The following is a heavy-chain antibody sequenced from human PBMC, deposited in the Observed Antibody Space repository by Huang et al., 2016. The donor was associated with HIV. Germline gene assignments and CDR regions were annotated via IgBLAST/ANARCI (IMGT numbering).Heavy chain of an antibody. CDR1: GGSISSSSYY. D-gene: IGHD6-19*01. V-gene: IGHV4-39*01. CDR2: IYDSGNT. J-gene: IGHJ6*02. Sequence: LQLQESGPGLVKSSETLSLICTVSGGSISSSSYYWGWIRQPPGKGPEWLGSIYDSGNTYYNPPLKSRVTISVDTAKNQFSLKVNSVTAADTAVYYCARHGRVAGHYYNNMDVWGRGTTVTVSS. CDR3: ARHGRVAGHYYNNMDV.